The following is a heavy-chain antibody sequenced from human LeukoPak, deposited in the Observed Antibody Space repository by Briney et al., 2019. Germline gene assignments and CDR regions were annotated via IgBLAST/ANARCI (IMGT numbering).Heavy chain of an antibody. V-gene: IGHV3-23*01. D-gene: IGHD4-11*01. CDR2: ISGSGGST. CDR1: GFTFDDYA. J-gene: IGHJ5*02. Sequence: GGSLRLSCTVSGFTFDDYAMHWVRHTPGKGLEWVSAISGSGGSTYYADSVKGRFTISRDNSKNTLYLQMNSLRAEDTAVYYCAKAAQTVTIHWFDPWGQGTLVTVSS. CDR3: AKAAQTVTIHWFDP.